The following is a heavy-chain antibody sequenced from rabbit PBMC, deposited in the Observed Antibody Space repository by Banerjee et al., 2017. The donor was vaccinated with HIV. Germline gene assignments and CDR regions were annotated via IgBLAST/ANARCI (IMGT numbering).Heavy chain of an antibody. CDR2: INTGSSGRA. Sequence: QSLEESGGGLVQPEGSLTLTCKASGFDVSSNAMYWVRQAPGKGLEWIGCINTGSSGRAYYANWAKGRFTISKTSSTTVTLQMTSLTAADTATYFCARWYITYGHINLWGPGTLVTVS. J-gene: IGHJ4*01. CDR1: GFDVSSNA. D-gene: IGHD6-1*01. V-gene: IGHV1S40*01. CDR3: ARWYITYGHINL.